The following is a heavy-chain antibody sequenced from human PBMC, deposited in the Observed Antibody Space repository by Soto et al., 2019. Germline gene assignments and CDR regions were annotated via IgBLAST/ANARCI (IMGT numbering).Heavy chain of an antibody. J-gene: IGHJ6*03. CDR3: ARGLDFWSGYSPYGYYMDV. CDR2: IYYSGST. V-gene: IGHV4-59*01. CDR1: GGSISSYY. D-gene: IGHD3-3*01. Sequence: SETLSLTCTVSGGSISSYYWSWIRQPPGKGLEWIGYIYYSGSTNYNPSLKSRVTISVDTSKNQFSLKLSSVTAADTAVYYCARGLDFWSGYSPYGYYMDVWGKGTTVTVSS.